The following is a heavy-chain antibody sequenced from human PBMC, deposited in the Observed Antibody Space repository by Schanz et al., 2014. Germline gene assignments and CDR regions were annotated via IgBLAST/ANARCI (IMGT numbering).Heavy chain of an antibody. CDR2: IDTNTGDA. Sequence: QVQVEQSGSELKKPGAAVKISCKGSADTFSNYDVNWVRQAPGQGLEWMGWIDTNTGDATFAQGFTGRFVLSFDTSIRAXYLXXXXXXPEDXXXXXXXXXXXXXPSRPXXXXXXNXLXXXWGLGTLVTVSA. CDR1: ADTFSNYD. J-gene: IGHJ4*02. V-gene: IGHV7-4-1*01. CDR3: XXXXXXXPSRPXXXXXXNXLXXX.